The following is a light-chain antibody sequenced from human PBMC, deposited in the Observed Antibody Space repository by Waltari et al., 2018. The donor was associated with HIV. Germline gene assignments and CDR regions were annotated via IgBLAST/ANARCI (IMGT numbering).Light chain of an antibody. V-gene: IGLV3-21*04. Sequence: SYVLTQPPSVSVAPGKTASITCAGTNLQSNSVHWYLQKAGQAPVVVIFDDSDRRAGIPERFSGSKSGNTATLNISRVEAGDEADYYCHMWDTTRVLFGGGTKLTVL. CDR2: DDS. CDR1: NLQSNS. CDR3: HMWDTTRVL. J-gene: IGLJ2*01.